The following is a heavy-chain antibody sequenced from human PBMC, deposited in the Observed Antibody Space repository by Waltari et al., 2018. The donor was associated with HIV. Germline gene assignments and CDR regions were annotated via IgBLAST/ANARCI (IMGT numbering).Heavy chain of an antibody. CDR1: GFPFRLYV. CDR3: AKVPVLPTGREDY. V-gene: IGHV3-23*04. CDR2: ISGNGGSR. Sequence: EVQLVESGGGLVQPGESLRLSCAASGFPFRLYVMTWVRQAPGKGLQWVAGISGNGGSRYYTDSVKGRFTISRDNSKKTLYLQMDSLRAEDTAVYYCAKVPVLPTGREDYWGQGTLVTVSS. D-gene: IGHD2-2*01. J-gene: IGHJ4*02.